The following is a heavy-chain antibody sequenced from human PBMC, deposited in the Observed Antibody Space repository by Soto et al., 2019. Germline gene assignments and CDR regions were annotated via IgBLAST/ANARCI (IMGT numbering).Heavy chain of an antibody. Sequence: ASVKVSFKASGYTFISYAIHWMRQAPGQRLEWMGWINTVSGNTEYSQKFQGRVTIMRDTSATTTYMELSSLRSEDTAVYFCARRGSSSVDYWGQGTLVTLSS. CDR3: ARRGSSSVDY. CDR2: INTVSGNT. J-gene: IGHJ4*02. CDR1: GYTFISYA. V-gene: IGHV1-3*04. D-gene: IGHD6-13*01.